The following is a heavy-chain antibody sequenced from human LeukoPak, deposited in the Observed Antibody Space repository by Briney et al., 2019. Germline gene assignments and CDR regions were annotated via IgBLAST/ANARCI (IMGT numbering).Heavy chain of an antibody. J-gene: IGHJ4*02. V-gene: IGHV3-23*01. Sequence: GGSLRLSCAASGFTFSSYAMSWVRQAPGKGLEWVSAISGSGGSTYYADSVKGRFTISRVNSKNTLYLQMNSLRAEDTAVYYCAARLGYCSGGSCRSGYWGQGTLVTVSS. CDR3: AARLGYCSGGSCRSGY. CDR2: ISGSGGST. CDR1: GFTFSSYA. D-gene: IGHD2-15*01.